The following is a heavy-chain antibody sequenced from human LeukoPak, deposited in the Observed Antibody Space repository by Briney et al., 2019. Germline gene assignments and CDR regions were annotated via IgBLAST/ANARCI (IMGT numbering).Heavy chain of an antibody. D-gene: IGHD6-19*01. Sequence: ASVKVSCKASGYTFTSYGISWVRQAPGQGLEWMGWISAYNGSTNYAQKLQGRVTMTTDTSTSTAYMELRSLRSDDTAVYYCARNPNMIAVAGTIYYYYYYGMDVWGQGTTVTVSS. J-gene: IGHJ6*02. CDR3: ARNPNMIAVAGTIYYYYYYGMDV. CDR1: GYTFTSYG. CDR2: ISAYNGST. V-gene: IGHV1-18*01.